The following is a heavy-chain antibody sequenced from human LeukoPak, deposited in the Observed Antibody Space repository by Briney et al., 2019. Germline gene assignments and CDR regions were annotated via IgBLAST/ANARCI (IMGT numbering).Heavy chain of an antibody. V-gene: IGHV4-59*12. CDR1: GGSISSYY. CDR2: VSYSGST. CDR3: ARNRLSAFDI. Sequence: SETLSLTCTVSGGSISSYYWSWVRQPPGKGLEWIGYVSYSGSTNYNPSLKSRVTISVDKSKNQFSLKLSSVTAADTAVYYCARNRLSAFDIWGQGTMVTVSS. J-gene: IGHJ3*02.